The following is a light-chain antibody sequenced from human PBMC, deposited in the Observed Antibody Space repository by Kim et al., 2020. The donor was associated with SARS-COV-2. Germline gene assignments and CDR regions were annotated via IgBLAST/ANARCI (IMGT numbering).Light chain of an antibody. CDR3: DSRDSSGHRRV. Sequence: ALGQTVRITCQGDSLSNYYANWYQQKPGQAPILVIYGKNNRPSGIPDRFSGSKSGNTASLTITGTHAEDEADYYCDSRDSSGHRRVFGGGTQLTVL. V-gene: IGLV3-19*01. CDR1: SLSNYY. J-gene: IGLJ3*02. CDR2: GKN.